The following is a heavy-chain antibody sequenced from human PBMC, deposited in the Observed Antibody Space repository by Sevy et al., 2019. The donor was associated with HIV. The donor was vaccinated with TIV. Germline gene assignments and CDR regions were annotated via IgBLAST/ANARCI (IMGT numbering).Heavy chain of an antibody. Sequence: GGSLRLSCAASGYIFSSYGIHWVRQAPGKGLEWVAFLSYDERNKYYADSVKGRFTISGDSSKNTFCLQMNNLRADDTAVYYCAKDRDVLLVPSTMRDEYPGYGMDVWGQGTTVTVSS. CDR2: LSYDERNK. D-gene: IGHD2-2*01. V-gene: IGHV3-30*18. CDR1: GYIFSSYG. J-gene: IGHJ6*02. CDR3: AKDRDVLLVPSTMRDEYPGYGMDV.